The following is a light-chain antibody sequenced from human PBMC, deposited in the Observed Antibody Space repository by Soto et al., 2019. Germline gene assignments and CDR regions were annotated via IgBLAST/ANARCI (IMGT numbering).Light chain of an antibody. CDR1: QGISSY. V-gene: IGKV1-9*01. Sequence: IQLTQSPSSLSASVGDSVTITCRASQGISSYLAWYQQKPGKAPKLLIYAASTLQSGVPSRFSGSGSGTDFTLTISRLQPEDFATYYCQQLNSYPITFGQGTRLEIK. CDR2: AAS. CDR3: QQLNSYPIT. J-gene: IGKJ5*01.